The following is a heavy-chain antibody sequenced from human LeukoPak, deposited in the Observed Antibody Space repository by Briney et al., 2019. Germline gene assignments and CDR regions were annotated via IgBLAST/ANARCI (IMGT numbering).Heavy chain of an antibody. Sequence: GEALQSYSHGSGYGFTTYWIGWARPMPGKGLEWMGIIYPGDADTRYSPSFQGQVTISADKSITTAYLQWSSLKASDTAMYYCARQGYSYGTFDYWGQGTLVAVSS. CDR2: IYPGDADT. CDR3: ARQGYSYGTFDY. D-gene: IGHD5-18*01. J-gene: IGHJ4*02. CDR1: GYGFTTYW. V-gene: IGHV5-51*01.